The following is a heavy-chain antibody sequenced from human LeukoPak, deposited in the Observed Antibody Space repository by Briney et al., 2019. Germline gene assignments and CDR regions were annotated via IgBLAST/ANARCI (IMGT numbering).Heavy chain of an antibody. D-gene: IGHD3-10*01. J-gene: IGHJ5*02. CDR1: GGSISSGDYY. CDR3: ARLVVSGGSGSYKVDNWFDP. CDR2: IYYSGST. V-gene: IGHV4-30-4*01. Sequence: PWETLSLTSTVSGGSISSGDYYWSWIRQPPGKGLEWIGYIYYSGSTYYNPSLKSRVTISVDTSKNQFSLKLSSVTAADTAVYYCARLVVSGGSGSYKVDNWFDPWGQGTLVTVSS.